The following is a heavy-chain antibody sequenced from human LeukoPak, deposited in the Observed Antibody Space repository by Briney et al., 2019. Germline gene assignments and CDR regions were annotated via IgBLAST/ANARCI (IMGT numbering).Heavy chain of an antibody. CDR2: ISSSSSYT. V-gene: IGHV3-11*06. Sequence: PGGSLRLSCAASGFTFSDYYMSWIRLAPGKGLEWVSYISSSSSYTNYADSVKGRFTISRDNAKNSLYLQMNSLRAEDTAVYYCARGGYYDYVWGSYRYPPYCFDYWGQGTLVTVSS. J-gene: IGHJ4*02. CDR3: ARGGYYDYVWGSYRYPPYCFDY. D-gene: IGHD3-16*02. CDR1: GFTFSDYY.